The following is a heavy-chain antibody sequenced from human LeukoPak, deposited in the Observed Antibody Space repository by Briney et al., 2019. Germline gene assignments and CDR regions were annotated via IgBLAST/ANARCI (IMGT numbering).Heavy chain of an antibody. V-gene: IGHV3-7*05. CDR2: IEQDGSEE. CDR3: ARAPDLDSSGYYYRYFQH. J-gene: IGHJ1*01. Sequence: GGSLRLSCAASGFIFSDYWMNWVRQAPGKGLEWVANIEQDGSEEYYVDSVKGRFTISRDNAKNSLYLQMNSLRAEDTAVYYCARAPDLDSSGYYYRYFQHWGQGTLVTVSS. D-gene: IGHD3-22*01. CDR1: GFIFSDYW.